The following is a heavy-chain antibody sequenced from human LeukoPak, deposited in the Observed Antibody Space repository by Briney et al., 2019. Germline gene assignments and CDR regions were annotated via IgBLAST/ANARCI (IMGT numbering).Heavy chain of an antibody. D-gene: IGHD3-9*01. CDR2: INPSGGST. CDR1: GYTFTSYY. CDR3: ALYDILTDDAFDI. Sequence: ASVKVSCKASGYTFTSYYMHWVRQAPGQGLEWMGIINPSGGSTSYAQKFQGRVTMTRDTSTSTVYMELSSLRSEDTAVYYCALYDILTDDAFDIWGQGTMVTVSS. V-gene: IGHV1-46*01. J-gene: IGHJ3*02.